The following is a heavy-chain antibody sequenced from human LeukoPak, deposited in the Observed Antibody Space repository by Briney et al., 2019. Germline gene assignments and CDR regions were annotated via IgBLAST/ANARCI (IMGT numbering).Heavy chain of an antibody. J-gene: IGHJ5*02. CDR2: MNPNSGNT. Sequence: ASVTVSFKASVYTFTIYDINWVRQATGQGREWVGWMNPNSGNTGYPQKFQGRVTITRNTSISTAYMELSSLRSEDTAVYYCARGRAVAGTGWFDPWGQGTLVTVSS. D-gene: IGHD6-19*01. CDR1: VYTFTIYD. V-gene: IGHV1-8*03. CDR3: ARGRAVAGTGWFDP.